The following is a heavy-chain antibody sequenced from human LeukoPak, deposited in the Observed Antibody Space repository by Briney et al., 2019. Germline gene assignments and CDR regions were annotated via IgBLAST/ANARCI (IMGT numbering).Heavy chain of an antibody. Sequence: GGSLRLSCAASGVTLNNAWMSWVRQAPGKGLERLGRIKRETDGGTIDYAAPVKGRFTISRDDSRNTLYLQMDSLKIEDTAVYYCTTDRYYDNSELQFQHWGQGTLVTVSS. V-gene: IGHV3-15*01. CDR3: TTDRYYDNSELQFQH. D-gene: IGHD3-22*01. CDR1: GVTLNNAW. J-gene: IGHJ1*01. CDR2: IKRETDGGTI.